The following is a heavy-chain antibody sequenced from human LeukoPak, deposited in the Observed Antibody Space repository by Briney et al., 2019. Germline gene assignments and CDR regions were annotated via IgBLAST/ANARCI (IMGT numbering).Heavy chain of an antibody. CDR3: AKLLGDVTTYDY. CDR1: GYTLSGSW. Sequence: GGCLRLSHGASGYTLSGSWMSSVRPAPGKGLGWEATLKGDESAIFYLASVNGRCSISGDNARNFLFLDMNTLSAVHSAVYYVAKLLGDVTTYDYWGQGALVTVSS. V-gene: IGHV3-7*02. CDR2: LKGDESAI. D-gene: IGHD1-1*01. J-gene: IGHJ4*02.